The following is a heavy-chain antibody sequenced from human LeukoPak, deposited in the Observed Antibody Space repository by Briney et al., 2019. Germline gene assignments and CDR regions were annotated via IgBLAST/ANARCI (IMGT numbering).Heavy chain of an antibody. D-gene: IGHD1-26*01. CDR1: GGSISSSSYY. CDR2: IYYSGST. Sequence: SETLSLTCTVSGGSISSSSYYWGWIRQPPGKGLEWLGSIYYSGSTYYNPSLKSRVTISVDTSKNQFSLKLSSVTAADTAVYYCAVVGATTTFDYWGQGTLVTVSS. J-gene: IGHJ4*02. V-gene: IGHV4-39*01. CDR3: AVVGATTTFDY.